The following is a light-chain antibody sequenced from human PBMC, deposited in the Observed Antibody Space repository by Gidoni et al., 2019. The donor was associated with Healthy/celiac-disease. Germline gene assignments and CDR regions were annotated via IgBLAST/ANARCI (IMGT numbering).Light chain of an antibody. CDR3: QQSYSTRRT. V-gene: IGKV1-39*01. J-gene: IGKJ1*01. CDR2: AAS. CDR1: QSISSY. Sequence: IQMTHSPSSLSASVGDRVTITCRASQSISSYLNWYQQKPGKSPKLLIYAASSLQSGVPSRFSGSGSGTDFTLTISSLQPEDFATYYCQQSYSTRRTFXXXTKVEIK.